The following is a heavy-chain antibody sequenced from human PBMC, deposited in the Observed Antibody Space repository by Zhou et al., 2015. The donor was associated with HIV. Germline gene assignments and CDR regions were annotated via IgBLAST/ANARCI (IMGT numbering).Heavy chain of an antibody. Sequence: QVQLVQSGAEVKKPGSSVKVSCKASGGTFSSYAISWVRQAPGQGLEWMGGIIPIFGTANYAQKFQGRVTITADESTSTAYMELSSLRSEDTAVYYCARQNPLGGAAYCGGDCYGGIDYWGQGTLVTVSS. CDR3: ARQNPLGGAAYCGGDCYGGIDY. J-gene: IGHJ4*02. D-gene: IGHD2-21*02. V-gene: IGHV1-69*12. CDR2: IIPIFGTA. CDR1: GGTFSSYA.